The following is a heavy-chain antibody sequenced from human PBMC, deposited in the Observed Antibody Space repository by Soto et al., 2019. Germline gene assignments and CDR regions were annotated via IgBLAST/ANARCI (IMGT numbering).Heavy chain of an antibody. CDR1: GGSISSYY. V-gene: IGHV4-59*01. J-gene: IGHJ4*02. CDR3: AAYSGYDTFDY. D-gene: IGHD5-12*01. CDR2: IYYSGST. Sequence: QVQLQESGPGLVKPSETLSLTCTVSGGSISSYYWSWIRQPPGKGLEWIGYIYYSGSTNYNPSLKSRVTISVDTSKNQFSLKLSSVTAADTAVYYCAAYSGYDTFDYWGQGTLVTVSS.